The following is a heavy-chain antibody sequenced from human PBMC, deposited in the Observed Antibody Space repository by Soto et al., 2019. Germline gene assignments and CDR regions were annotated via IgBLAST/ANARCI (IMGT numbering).Heavy chain of an antibody. D-gene: IGHD2-2*01. V-gene: IGHV1-3*01. J-gene: IGHJ6*02. CDR2: INAGNGNT. CDR3: ASSYCISTSCPPYYGMDV. Sequence: GASVNVSCKASGYTFTSYAMHWVRQAPGQRLEWMGWINAGNGNTKYSQKFQGRVTITRDTSASTAYMELSSLRSEDTAVYYCASSYCISTSCPPYYGMDVWGQGTTVTVSS. CDR1: GYTFTSYA.